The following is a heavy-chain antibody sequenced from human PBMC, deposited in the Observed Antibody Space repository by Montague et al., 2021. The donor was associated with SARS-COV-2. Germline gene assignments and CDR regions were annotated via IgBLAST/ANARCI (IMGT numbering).Heavy chain of an antibody. CDR1: GGSVSSDNW. D-gene: IGHD1-26*01. Sequence: SETLSLTCTVSGGSVSSDNWWTLVRQPPGRGLGWVGENYHGGTTNYNPPLQSRVTISVDKSRNHLSLNLRSVTAADTAMYYCALPLGGARFDPWGQGILVTVSS. CDR2: NYHGGTT. CDR3: ALPLGGARFDP. J-gene: IGHJ5*02. V-gene: IGHV4-4*02.